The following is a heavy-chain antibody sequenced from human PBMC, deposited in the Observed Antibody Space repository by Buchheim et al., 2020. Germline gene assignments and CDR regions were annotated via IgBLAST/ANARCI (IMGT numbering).Heavy chain of an antibody. J-gene: IGHJ6*02. CDR2: ISYDGSNE. CDR3: AKYRHIEQLSGMDV. V-gene: IGHV3-30*18. CDR1: GFTFSSYG. Sequence: QVQLVESGGGVVQPGRSLRLSCAASGFTFSSYGMHWVRQAPGKGLEWVAVISYDGSNEYYADSVKGRFTISRDNSKNTLYLQMNSLRAEDTAVYYCAKYRHIEQLSGMDVWGQGTT. D-gene: IGHD6-13*01.